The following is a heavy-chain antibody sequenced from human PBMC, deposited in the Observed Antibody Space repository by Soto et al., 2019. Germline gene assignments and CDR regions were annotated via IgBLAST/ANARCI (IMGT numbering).Heavy chain of an antibody. CDR1: GGSFSGYY. CDR2: INHSGST. Sequence: ASETLSLTCAVYGGSFSGYYWSWIRQPPGKGLEWIGEINHSGSTNYNPSLKSRVTISVDTSKNQFSLKLSSVTAADTAVYYCARRTGPHYFDYWGQGTLVTVSS. V-gene: IGHV4-34*01. D-gene: IGHD1-1*01. CDR3: ARRTGPHYFDY. J-gene: IGHJ4*02.